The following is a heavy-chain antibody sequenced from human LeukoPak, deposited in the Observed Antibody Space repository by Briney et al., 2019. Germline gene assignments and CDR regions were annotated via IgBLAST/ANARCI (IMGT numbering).Heavy chain of an antibody. Sequence: GGSLRLSCVASGFTFSSHWMSWVRQAPGKGLEWVANINQDGGEKHYVDSMKGRFTISRDNSKNTLYLQMNSLRAEDTAVYYCAKGPMTTVTYNWFDPWGQGTLVTVSS. D-gene: IGHD4-17*01. V-gene: IGHV3-7*05. J-gene: IGHJ5*02. CDR3: AKGPMTTVTYNWFDP. CDR1: GFTFSSHW. CDR2: INQDGGEK.